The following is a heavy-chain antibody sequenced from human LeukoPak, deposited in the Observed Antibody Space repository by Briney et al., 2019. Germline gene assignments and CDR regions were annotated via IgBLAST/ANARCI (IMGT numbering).Heavy chain of an antibody. CDR2: IYYSGST. Sequence: SETLSLTCTVSGGSISSYYWSWIRQPPGKGLKWIGYIYYSGSTNYNPSLKSRVTISVDTSKNQFSLKLSSVTAADTAVYYCARHKGRTPYYYGTGGPMDVWGQGTTVTVSS. CDR1: GGSISSYY. CDR3: ARHKGRTPYYYGTGGPMDV. V-gene: IGHV4-59*08. J-gene: IGHJ6*02. D-gene: IGHD3-10*01.